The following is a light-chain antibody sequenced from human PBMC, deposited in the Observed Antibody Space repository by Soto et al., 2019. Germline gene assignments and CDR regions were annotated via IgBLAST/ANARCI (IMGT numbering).Light chain of an antibody. Sequence: QPVLTQSPSASASLGASVKLTCTLSSGHSNYAIAWHQQQPEKGPRYLMKLNSDGSHRKGDGIPDRFSGSSSGAERYLTISSLQSEDEADYYCQTWGTGNRVFGTGTKVTVL. CDR3: QTWGTGNRV. V-gene: IGLV4-69*01. J-gene: IGLJ1*01. CDR1: SGHSNYA. CDR2: LNSDGSH.